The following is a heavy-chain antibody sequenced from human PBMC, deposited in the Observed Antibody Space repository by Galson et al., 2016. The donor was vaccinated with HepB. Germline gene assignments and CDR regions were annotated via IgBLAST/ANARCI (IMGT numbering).Heavy chain of an antibody. J-gene: IGHJ6*03. CDR1: GVSLTTSGVS. D-gene: IGHD5-24*01. V-gene: IGHV2-5*02. CDR2: IYWDDDK. Sequence: PALVKPTQTLTLTCTFSGVSLTTSGVSVGWIRQPPGKALEWLALIYWDDDKRYSPSLKSRLTITKDTSKNQVVLTMTNMDPVDTGTYYCAHREVATRAMDVWGKGTTVTVSS. CDR3: AHREVATRAMDV.